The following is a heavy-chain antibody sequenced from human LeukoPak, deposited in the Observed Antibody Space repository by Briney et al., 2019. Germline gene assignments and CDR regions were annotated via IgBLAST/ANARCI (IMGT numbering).Heavy chain of an antibody. CDR2: IYSGGST. V-gene: IGHV3-53*01. CDR1: GFTVSSNY. CDR3: ARDCSLATIVVVPAAIYAGGESDY. Sequence: GGSLRLSCAASGFTVSSNYMSWVRQAPGKGLEWVSVIYSGGSTYYADSVKGRFTISRDNSKNTLYLQMNSLRAEDTAVYYCARDCSLATIVVVPAAIYAGGESDYWGQGTLVTVSS. J-gene: IGHJ4*02. D-gene: IGHD2-2*02.